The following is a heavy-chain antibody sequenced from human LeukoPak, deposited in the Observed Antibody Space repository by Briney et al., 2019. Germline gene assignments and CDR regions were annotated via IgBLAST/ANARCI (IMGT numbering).Heavy chain of an antibody. V-gene: IGHV4-59*01. D-gene: IGHD6-13*01. CDR2: IYYSGST. CDR1: GGSISTYS. J-gene: IGHJ4*02. Sequence: KCSETLSLTCNVSGGSISTYSWSWIRQPPGKGLEWIGYIYYSGSTNYNPSLKSRVTISVDTSKSQFSLKLSSVTAADTAVYYCARSPVRIAAPGRGFDYWGQGTLVTVSS. CDR3: ARSPVRIAAPGRGFDY.